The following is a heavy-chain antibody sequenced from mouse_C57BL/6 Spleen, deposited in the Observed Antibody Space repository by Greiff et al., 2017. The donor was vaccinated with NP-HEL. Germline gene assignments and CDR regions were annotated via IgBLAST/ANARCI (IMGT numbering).Heavy chain of an antibody. J-gene: IGHJ3*01. D-gene: IGHD2-3*01. V-gene: IGHV5-4*01. CDR3: GGEDGYYGGFAY. CDR2: ISDGGSYT. Sequence: EVNLVESGGGLVKPGGSLKLSCAASGFTFNSYAMSWVRQTPEKRLEWVATISDGGSYTYYTDNVKGRFTISRDNAKNNLYLQMSHLKSEDTAMYYGGGEDGYYGGFAYWGQGTLVTVSA. CDR1: GFTFNSYA.